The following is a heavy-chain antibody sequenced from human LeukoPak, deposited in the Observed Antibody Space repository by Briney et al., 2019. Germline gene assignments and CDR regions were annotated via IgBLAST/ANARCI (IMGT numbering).Heavy chain of an antibody. D-gene: IGHD2-2*01. Sequence: PGGSLRLSCAASGFTFSDYYMSWVRQAPGKGLEWVSVIYSGDTTYYADSVKGRFTISRDLSKNTVSLQMNSLRAEDTAVYYCARDTSSPTWGQGTLVTVSS. J-gene: IGHJ1*01. V-gene: IGHV3-53*01. CDR3: ARDTSSPT. CDR1: GFTFSDYY. CDR2: IYSGDTT.